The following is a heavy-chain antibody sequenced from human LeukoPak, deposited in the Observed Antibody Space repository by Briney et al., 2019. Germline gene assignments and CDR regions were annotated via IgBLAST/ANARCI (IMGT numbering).Heavy chain of an antibody. J-gene: IGHJ4*02. V-gene: IGHV3-48*03. CDR2: ISSSGSAI. CDR1: GFTFSSYE. Sequence: GGSLSLSCAASGFTFSSYEMNWVRQAPGKGLEWVSKISSSGSAIYYADSVKGRFTISRDNAKSTLYLQMNSLRVEDTVVYYCARGASLGYWGQGTLVTVSS. CDR3: ARGASLGY.